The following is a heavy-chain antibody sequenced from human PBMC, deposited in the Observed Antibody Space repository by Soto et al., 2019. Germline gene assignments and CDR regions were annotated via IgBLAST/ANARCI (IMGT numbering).Heavy chain of an antibody. CDR2: IIPIFGTA. Sequence: QVQLVQSGAEVKKPGSSVKVSCKASGGTFSSYAISWVRRSPGQRLEWMGGIIPIFGTANYAQKFQGRVTINADESTSTAYMELSSLRSEDTAVYYCARLVIVAGDFDYWGQGTLVRVST. J-gene: IGHJ4*02. D-gene: IGHD6-25*01. CDR3: ARLVIVAGDFDY. V-gene: IGHV1-69*01. CDR1: GGTFSSYA.